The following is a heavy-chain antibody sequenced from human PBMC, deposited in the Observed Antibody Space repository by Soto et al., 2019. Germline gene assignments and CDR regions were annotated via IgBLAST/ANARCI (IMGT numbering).Heavy chain of an antibody. CDR2: IIPILGIA. CDR3: ARHLTVTTGVPNAFDI. V-gene: IGHV1-69*02. Sequence: QVQLVQSGAEVKKPGSSVKVSCKASGGTFSSYTISWVRQAPGQGLEWMGRIIPILGIANYAQKFQGRVTITADKPTSTAYKELSSLRSEDTAVYYCARHLTVTTGVPNAFDIWGQGTMVTVSS. J-gene: IGHJ3*02. D-gene: IGHD4-17*01. CDR1: GGTFSSYT.